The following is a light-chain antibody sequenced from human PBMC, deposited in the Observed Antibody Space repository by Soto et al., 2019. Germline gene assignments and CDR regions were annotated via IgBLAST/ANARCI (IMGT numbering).Light chain of an antibody. J-gene: IGKJ2*01. V-gene: IGKV1-8*01. CDR1: QGISSY. Sequence: AIRMTQSPSSLSASTEDRVTITCRASQGISSYLAWYQQKPGKAPKLLIYAASTLQSGVPSRFSGSGSGTAFTLTISCLQSEDFATYYCQQYYSYPYTFGQGTKLEIK. CDR2: AAS. CDR3: QQYYSYPYT.